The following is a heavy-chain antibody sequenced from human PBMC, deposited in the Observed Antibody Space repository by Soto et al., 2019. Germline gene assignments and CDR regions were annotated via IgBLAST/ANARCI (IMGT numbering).Heavy chain of an antibody. J-gene: IGHJ5*02. D-gene: IGHD1-1*01. CDR1: GASLNRHY. Sequence: SDTLSRTRNVSGASLNRHYWRWIHQPPGKGLEWIGRIYATGSTDYNPSRKSRITMSVDMSKKQYSLTLRYVTAADTVINSCVRDGTRHLRYRFDPWGRGILVTVSS. V-gene: IGHV4-4*07. CDR2: IYATGST. CDR3: VRDGTRHLRYRFDP.